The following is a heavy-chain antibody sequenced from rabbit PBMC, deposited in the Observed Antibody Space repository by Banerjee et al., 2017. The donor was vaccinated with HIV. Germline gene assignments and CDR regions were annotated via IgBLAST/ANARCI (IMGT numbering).Heavy chain of an antibody. CDR3: ARDGMTSTSAYSL. J-gene: IGHJ3*01. CDR2: IYTGSSGST. Sequence: QEQLEESGGGLVKPEGSLTLTCTASGFSFSSYYYMCWVRQAPGKGLEWIACIYTGSSGSTYYASWAKGRFTITRTTSLNTVTLQMTSLTAADTATYFCARDGMTSTSAYSLWGQGTLVTVS. D-gene: IGHD1-1*01. V-gene: IGHV1S45*01. CDR1: GFSFSSYYY.